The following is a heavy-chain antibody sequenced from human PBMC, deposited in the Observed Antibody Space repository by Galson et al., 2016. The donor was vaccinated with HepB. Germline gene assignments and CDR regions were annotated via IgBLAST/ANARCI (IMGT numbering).Heavy chain of an antibody. J-gene: IGHJ2*01. CDR3: ARDATATTGAKTDRVWYFDL. Sequence: SLRLSCAASGFTFRSSNIDWVRQAPGKGLEWVSYIDDGSFTIYYADSVKGRFTISRDNAKNSVYLQMNSLRGEDTAVYYCARDATATTGAKTDRVWYFDLWGRGTLVTVSS. CDR1: GFTFRSSN. D-gene: IGHD1-7*01. CDR2: IDDGSFTI. V-gene: IGHV3-48*01.